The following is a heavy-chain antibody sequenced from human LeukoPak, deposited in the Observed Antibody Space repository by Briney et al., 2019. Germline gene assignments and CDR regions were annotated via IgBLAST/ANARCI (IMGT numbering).Heavy chain of an antibody. CDR1: GDSVSSNSVT. CDR3: ARARSGAFDI. V-gene: IGHV6-1*01. CDR2: TYYRSKWYN. J-gene: IGHJ3*02. Sequence: SQTLSLTCVISGDSVSSNSVTWNWVTQSPSRGLEWLGRTYYRSKWYNDYAESLKGPITVTPDTSKNQFSLQLNSVNPEDTAMYYCARARSGAFDIWGEGTMVTVSS.